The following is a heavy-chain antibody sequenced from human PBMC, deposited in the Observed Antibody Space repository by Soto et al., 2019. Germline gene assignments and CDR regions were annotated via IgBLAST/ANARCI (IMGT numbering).Heavy chain of an antibody. CDR3: STGSPFSGSVFDY. J-gene: IGHJ4*02. CDR1: GFSFRTTW. D-gene: IGHD1-26*01. V-gene: IGHV3-15*05. Sequence: EVQLVESGGGLVKPGGSLRLSCAASGFSFRTTWMAWVRQVPGKGLEWVGRIKSKSAGETTDYADPVKGRFTISRDDSKDTLYLHMDSLETGDTAVYYCSTGSPFSGSVFDYWGQGTLVTVSS. CDR2: IKSKSAGETT.